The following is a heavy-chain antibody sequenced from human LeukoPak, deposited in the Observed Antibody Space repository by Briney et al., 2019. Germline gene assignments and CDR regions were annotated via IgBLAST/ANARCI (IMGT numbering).Heavy chain of an antibody. J-gene: IGHJ4*02. CDR2: IYHSGST. Sequence: NWVRQAPGKGLEWIGYIYHSGSTYYNPSLKSRVTISVDRSKNQFSLKLSSVTAADTAVYYCARGVEYSSSWYPDWLFDYWGQGTLVTVSS. CDR3: ARGVEYSSSWYPDWLFDY. D-gene: IGHD6-13*01. V-gene: IGHV4-30-2*01.